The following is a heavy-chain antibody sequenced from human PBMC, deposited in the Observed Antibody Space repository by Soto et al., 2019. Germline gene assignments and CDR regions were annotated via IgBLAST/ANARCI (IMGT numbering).Heavy chain of an antibody. V-gene: IGHV4-31*03. CDR2: IYYSGST. CDR1: GGSISSGGYY. D-gene: IGHD6-13*01. Sequence: SETLSLTCTVSGGSISSGGYYWSWIRQHPGKGLEWIGYIYYSGSTYYNPPLKSRVTISVDTSKNQFSLKLSSVTAADTAVYYCARLLDVIAAAVYFDYWGQGTLVTVSS. J-gene: IGHJ4*02. CDR3: ARLLDVIAAAVYFDY.